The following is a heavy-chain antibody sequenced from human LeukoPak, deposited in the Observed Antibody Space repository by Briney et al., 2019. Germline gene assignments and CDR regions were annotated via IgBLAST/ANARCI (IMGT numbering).Heavy chain of an antibody. V-gene: IGHV3-23*01. Sequence: PGGSLRLSCAASGFTFSSYAMSSVRQAPGKGLERVSAISGSGGSTYYADSVKRRFTISRDNSKNTLYLQMNSLRAEDTAVYYCAKAAKIPSYGDYPPDYWGQGTLVTVSS. CDR2: ISGSGGST. CDR1: GFTFSSYA. D-gene: IGHD4-17*01. J-gene: IGHJ4*02. CDR3: AKAAKIPSYGDYPPDY.